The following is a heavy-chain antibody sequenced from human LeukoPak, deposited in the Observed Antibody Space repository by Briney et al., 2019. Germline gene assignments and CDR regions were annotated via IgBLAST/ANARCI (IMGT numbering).Heavy chain of an antibody. Sequence: PSETLSLTCTVSGGSISSGGYYWSWIRQHPGKGLEWIGYIYYSGSTYYNPSLKSRVTISVGTSKNQFSLKLSSVTAADTAVYYCAGDVTGDAFDIWGQGTMVTVSS. CDR1: GGSISSGGYY. V-gene: IGHV4-31*03. CDR3: AGDVTGDAFDI. D-gene: IGHD2-21*02. CDR2: IYYSGST. J-gene: IGHJ3*02.